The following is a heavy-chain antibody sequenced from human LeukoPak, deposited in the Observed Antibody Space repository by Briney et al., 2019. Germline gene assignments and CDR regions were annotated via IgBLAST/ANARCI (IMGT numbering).Heavy chain of an antibody. CDR1: GGSFSGYY. J-gene: IGHJ6*02. CDR3: ARGRVGYCSSTSCYGDLYYYYYGMDV. CDR2: INHSGST. Sequence: SETLSLTCAVYGGSFSGYYWSWIRQPPGKGLEWIGEINHSGSTNYNPSLKSRVTISVDTSKNQFSLKLSSVTAADTAVYYCARGRVGYCSSTSCYGDLYYYYYGMDVWGQETTVTVSS. D-gene: IGHD2-2*01. V-gene: IGHV4-34*01.